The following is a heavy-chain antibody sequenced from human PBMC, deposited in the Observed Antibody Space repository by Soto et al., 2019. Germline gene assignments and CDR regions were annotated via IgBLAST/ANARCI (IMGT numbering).Heavy chain of an antibody. V-gene: IGHV3-30-3*01. CDR1: GFSFSRYG. Sequence: QVQMVESGGGVVQPGRSLRLSCAGSGFSFSRYGMHWVRQAPGKGLEWVAVISNDGSNKDYADSVKGRFTISGDNSKNTLYLQMKSLKGEDTAVYYCARDVAAAALVDYWCQGNLVTVSS. J-gene: IGHJ4*02. CDR2: ISNDGSNK. D-gene: IGHD6-13*01. CDR3: ARDVAAAALVDY.